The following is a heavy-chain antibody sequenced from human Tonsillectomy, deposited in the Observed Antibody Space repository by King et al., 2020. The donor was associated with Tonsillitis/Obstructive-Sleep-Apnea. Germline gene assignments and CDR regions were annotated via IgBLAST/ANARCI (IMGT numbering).Heavy chain of an antibody. J-gene: IGHJ4*02. CDR3: ARDGDFCVDY. V-gene: IGHV1-18*01. CDR2: ISNYNKNT. CDR1: GYTFTNSG. Sequence: QLVQSGAEVKKPGASVKVSCKASGYTFTNSGITWERQAPGQGLEWMGWISNYNKNTHYAQNLQGRVTMTTDTSTSTAYMELRSLRSDDTAVYYCARDGDFCVDYWGRGTLVTVSS. D-gene: IGHD3-3*01.